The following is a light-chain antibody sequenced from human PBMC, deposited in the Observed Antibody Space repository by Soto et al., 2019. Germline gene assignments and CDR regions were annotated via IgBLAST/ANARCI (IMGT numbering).Light chain of an antibody. CDR2: AAS. V-gene: IGKV1-39*01. J-gene: IGKJ5*01. Sequence: DIEMTQSPSSLSTTVGDRDTITCHASHSISSYLSWYRQKPGKAPKLLIFAASSLQSGVPSRFSGSGSGTDFTITVRSPQDEAFESYYCQKSYPPRITFGLGTRLEIK. CDR1: HSISSY. CDR3: QKSYPPRIT.